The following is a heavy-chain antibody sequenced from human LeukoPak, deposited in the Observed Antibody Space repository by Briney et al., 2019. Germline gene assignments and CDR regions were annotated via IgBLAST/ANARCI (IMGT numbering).Heavy chain of an antibody. J-gene: IGHJ4*02. CDR3: ARDRAYYDILTGYYDLVY. D-gene: IGHD3-9*01. V-gene: IGHV1-18*01. CDR1: GYTFTSYG. CDR2: ISAYNGNT. Sequence: VASVKVSCKASGYTFTSYGISWVRQAPGQGLEWMGWISAYNGNTNYAQKLQGRVTMTTDTSTSTAYMELRSLRSDDTAVYYCARDRAYYDILTGYYDLVYWGQGTLVTVSP.